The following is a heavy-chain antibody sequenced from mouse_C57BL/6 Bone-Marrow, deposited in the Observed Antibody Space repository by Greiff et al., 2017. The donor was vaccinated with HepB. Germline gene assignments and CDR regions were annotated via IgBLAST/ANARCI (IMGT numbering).Heavy chain of an antibody. Sequence: EVQLVESGPGLVKPSQSLSLTCSVTGYSITSGYYWNWIRQFPGNKLEWMGYISYDGSNNYNPSLKNRISITRDTSKNQFFLKLNSVTTEDTATYYCARDKAFYGSSYYFDYWGQGTTLTVSS. CDR3: ARDKAFYGSSYYFDY. J-gene: IGHJ2*01. D-gene: IGHD1-1*01. V-gene: IGHV3-6*01. CDR1: GYSITSGYY. CDR2: ISYDGSN.